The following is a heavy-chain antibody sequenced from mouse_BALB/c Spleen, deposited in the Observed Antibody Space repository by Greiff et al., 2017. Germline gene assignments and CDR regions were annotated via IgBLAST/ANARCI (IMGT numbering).Heavy chain of an antibody. CDR2: IWAGGST. Sequence: QVHVKQSGPGLVAPSQSLSITCTVSGFSLTSYGVHWVRQPPGKGLEWLGVIWAGGSTNYNSALMSRLSISKDNSKSQVFLKMNSLQTDDTAMYYCARDNYGSSYWYFDVWGAGTTVTVSS. V-gene: IGHV2-9*02. J-gene: IGHJ1*01. CDR3: ARDNYGSSYWYFDV. CDR1: GFSLTSYG. D-gene: IGHD1-1*01.